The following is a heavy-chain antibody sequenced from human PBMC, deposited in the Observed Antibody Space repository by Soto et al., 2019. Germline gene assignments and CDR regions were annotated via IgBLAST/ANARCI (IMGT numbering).Heavy chain of an antibody. CDR1: GGSISSSSYY. J-gene: IGHJ4*02. Sequence: LSLTCTVSGGSISSSSYYWGWIRQPPGKGLEWIGSIYYSGSTYYNPSLKSRVTISVDTSKNQFSLKLSSVTAADTAVYYCARGGSYRGSYYYYFDYWGQGTLVTVSS. CDR3: ARGGSYRGSYYYYFDY. V-gene: IGHV4-39*01. D-gene: IGHD1-26*01. CDR2: IYYSGST.